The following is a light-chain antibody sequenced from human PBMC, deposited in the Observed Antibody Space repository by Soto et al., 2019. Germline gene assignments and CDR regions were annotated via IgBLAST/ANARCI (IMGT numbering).Light chain of an antibody. CDR2: EDN. CDR3: QSYETSTVV. Sequence: NFMLTQPHSVSEAPGKTVNISCTRSSGSIASNSVQWYQQRPGSAPTTVIYEDNQSPSGVPDRFSGSTDGSSNSASLTISGLQTEDEADYYCQSYETSTVVFGGGTKVTVL. V-gene: IGLV6-57*04. J-gene: IGLJ2*01. CDR1: SGSIASNS.